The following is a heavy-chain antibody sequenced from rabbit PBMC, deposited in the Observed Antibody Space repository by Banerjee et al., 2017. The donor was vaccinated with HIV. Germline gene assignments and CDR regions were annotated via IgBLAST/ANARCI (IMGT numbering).Heavy chain of an antibody. J-gene: IGHJ4*01. CDR1: GFDFSSNA. CDR2: IYTGDGNT. D-gene: IGHD6-1*01. V-gene: IGHV1S45*01. Sequence: QEQLVESGGGLVTPEGSLTLTCKASGFDFSSNAMCWVRQAPGKGLEWIACIYTGDGNTYYASWAKGRFTISKTSSTTVTLQMTSLTAADTATYFCAREKDGDYAYVDLWGQGTLVTDS. CDR3: AREKDGDYAYVDL.